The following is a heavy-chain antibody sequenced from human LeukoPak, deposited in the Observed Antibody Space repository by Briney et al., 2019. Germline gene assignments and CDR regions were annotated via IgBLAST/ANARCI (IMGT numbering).Heavy chain of an antibody. CDR2: FDPEDGET. D-gene: IGHD3-22*01. J-gene: IGHJ6*02. Sequence: GASVKVSCKVSGYTLTELSMHWVRRAPGKGLEWMGGFDPEDGETIYAQKFQGRVTMTEDTSTDTAYMELSSLRSEDTAVYYCATDGRYDSSGLFPYYGMDVWGQGTTVTVSS. CDR1: GYTLTELS. CDR3: ATDGRYDSSGLFPYYGMDV. V-gene: IGHV1-24*01.